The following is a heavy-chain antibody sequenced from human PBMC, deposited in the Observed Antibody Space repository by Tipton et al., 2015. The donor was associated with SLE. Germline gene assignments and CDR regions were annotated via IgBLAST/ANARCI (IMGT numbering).Heavy chain of an antibody. CDR3: ARDPAARRGMDV. J-gene: IGHJ6*02. CDR1: GGSISSGGYY. V-gene: IGHV4-31*03. Sequence: TLSLTCTVSGGSISSGGYYWSWIRQHPGKGLEWIGYIYYSGSTYYNPSLKSRVTISVDTSKNQFSLKLSSVTAADTAVHYRARDPAARRGMDVWGQGTTVTVSS. D-gene: IGHD6-6*01. CDR2: IYYSGST.